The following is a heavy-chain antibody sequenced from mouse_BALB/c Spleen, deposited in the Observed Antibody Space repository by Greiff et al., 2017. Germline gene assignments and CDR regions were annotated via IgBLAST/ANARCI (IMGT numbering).Heavy chain of an antibody. J-gene: IGHJ4*01. Sequence: LVESGAELVRPGSSVKISCKASGYAFSSYWMNWVKQRPGQGLEWIGQIYPGDGDTNYNGKFKGKATLTADKSSSTAYMQLSSLTSEDSAVYFCARWTGNAMDYWGQGTSVTVSS. V-gene: IGHV1-80*01. CDR3: ARWTGNAMDY. D-gene: IGHD4-1*01. CDR1: GYAFSSYW. CDR2: IYPGDGDT.